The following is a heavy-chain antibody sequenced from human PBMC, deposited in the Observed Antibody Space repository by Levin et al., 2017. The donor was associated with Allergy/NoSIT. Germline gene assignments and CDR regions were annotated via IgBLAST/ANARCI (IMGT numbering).Heavy chain of an antibody. CDR2: INPYTGAP. V-gene: IGHV1-2*02. CDR1: GYTFTDYF. J-gene: IGHJ6*02. CDR3: ARQSGYDGNYFYYYHMDV. D-gene: IGHD5-12*01. Sequence: ASVKVSCKASGYTFTDYFIHWVRQAPGQGLEWMGWINPYTGAPDYAQKFQGRVTMTRDTSISTAYMELSRVKSDDTAVYYCARQSGYDGNYFYYYHMDVWGQGTTVTVSS.